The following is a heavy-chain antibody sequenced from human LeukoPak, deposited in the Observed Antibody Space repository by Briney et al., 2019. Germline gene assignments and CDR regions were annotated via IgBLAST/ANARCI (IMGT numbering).Heavy chain of an antibody. V-gene: IGHV4-34*01. CDR1: GGSFSGYY. CDR2: INHSGST. Sequence: SETLSLTCAVYGGSFSGYYWSWIRQPPGKGLEWIGEINHSGSTNYNPSLKSRVTISVDTSKNQFSLKLSSVTAADTAVYYRASGLGYCSGGSCYSSFTYDYWGQGTLVTVSS. CDR3: ASGLGYCSGGSCYSSFTYDY. J-gene: IGHJ4*02. D-gene: IGHD2-15*01.